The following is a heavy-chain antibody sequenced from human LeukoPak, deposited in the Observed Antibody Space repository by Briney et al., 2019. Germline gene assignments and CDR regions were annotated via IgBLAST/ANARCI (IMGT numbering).Heavy chain of an antibody. CDR3: ARDKRRRFFDWLFIDY. J-gene: IGHJ4*02. Sequence: GGSLRLSCAASGFTFSSYAMSWVRQAPGKGLEWVAVISYDGSNKYYADSVKGRFTISRDNFNNTLYLQMNGLRAEDTAEYYCARDKRRRFFDWLFIDYWGRGTLVTVSS. V-gene: IGHV3-30*04. D-gene: IGHD3-9*01. CDR1: GFTFSSYA. CDR2: ISYDGSNK.